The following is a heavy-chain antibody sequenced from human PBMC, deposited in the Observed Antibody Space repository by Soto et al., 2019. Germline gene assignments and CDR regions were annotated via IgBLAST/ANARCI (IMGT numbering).Heavy chain of an antibody. D-gene: IGHD2-21*01. V-gene: IGHV3-30*02. CDR1: GFTVSRNN. CDR2: IWYDGSHK. J-gene: IGHJ5*01. Sequence: GGSLRLSCAASGFTVSRNNIHWGRQAPGKGLEWVGVIWYDGSHKYYADSVKGRFTISKDNSKNTVYLEMDSLRDEDTAVYYCAKAFVVIQVTYHCLDSWGQGTLVTVSS. CDR3: AKAFVVIQVTYHCLDS.